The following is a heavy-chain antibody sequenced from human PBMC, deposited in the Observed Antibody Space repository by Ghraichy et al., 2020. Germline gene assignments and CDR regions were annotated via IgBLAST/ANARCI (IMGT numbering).Heavy chain of an antibody. CDR2: ISPNSGFK. J-gene: IGHJ5*02. D-gene: IGHD1-26*01. Sequence: GESLNISCAASSFTFSTYNMNWVRQAPGKGLEWVSSISPNSGFKYYADSVEGQFTISRDNAKNSLFLQMNSLRAEDTAVYHCVRGGVGAQRVDRFDLWGQGTLVTVSS. CDR1: SFTFSTYN. V-gene: IGHV3-21*01. CDR3: VRGGVGAQRVDRFDL.